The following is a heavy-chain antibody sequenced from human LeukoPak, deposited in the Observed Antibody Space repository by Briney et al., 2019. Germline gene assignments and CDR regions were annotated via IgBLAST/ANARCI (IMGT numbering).Heavy chain of an antibody. Sequence: PGGSLRLSCAASGFTFSSYGMSWVRQAPGKGLEWVSAISGSGGSTYYADSVKGRFTISRDNSKNTLYLQMNSLRAEDTAVYYCARVTSGSYHPYYYYYMDVWGKGTTVTVSS. CDR2: ISGSGGST. V-gene: IGHV3-23*01. J-gene: IGHJ6*03. CDR1: GFTFSSYG. CDR3: ARVTSGSYHPYYYYYMDV. D-gene: IGHD3-10*01.